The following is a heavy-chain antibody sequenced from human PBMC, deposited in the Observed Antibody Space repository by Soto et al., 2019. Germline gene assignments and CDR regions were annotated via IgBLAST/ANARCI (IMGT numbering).Heavy chain of an antibody. CDR2: IHYSGTT. CDR3: ARDRPRGLAP. V-gene: IGHV4-31*03. D-gene: IGHD3-10*01. J-gene: IGHJ5*02. Sequence: SDTLSLTCTVSGGSISSGGYYWTWIRQHPGKGLEWIGYIHYSGTTYYNPSLKSRVTISEDTSKNQFSLKLSSVTAADTAVYYCARDRPRGLAPGGQGTVVIVS. CDR1: GGSISSGGYY.